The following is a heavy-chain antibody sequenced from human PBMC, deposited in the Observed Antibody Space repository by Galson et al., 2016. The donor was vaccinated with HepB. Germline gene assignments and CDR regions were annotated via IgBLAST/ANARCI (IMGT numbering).Heavy chain of an antibody. J-gene: IGHJ4*01. CDR1: GYSFTSFW. CDR3: ARRGMATIDY. D-gene: IGHD5-24*01. Sequence: QSGAEVKKPGESLKISCKASGYSFTSFWIGWVSQMPGKGLEWLGIIYPIDSDTKYSPSFEGQVTISVDKSICTAYLQWSSLKASDSAMYYCARRGMATIDYWGHGTLVTVSS. CDR2: IYPIDSDT. V-gene: IGHV5-51*03.